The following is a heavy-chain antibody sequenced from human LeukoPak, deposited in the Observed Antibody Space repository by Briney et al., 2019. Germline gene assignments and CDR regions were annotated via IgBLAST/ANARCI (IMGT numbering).Heavy chain of an antibody. CDR2: IYYSGNT. Sequence: SQTLSPTCTVSGGSISSGDYYWSWIRQPPGKGLEWIGYIYYSGNTYYNPSLKSRVTISVDTSKNQFSLKLSSVTAADTAVYYCARLSGSYYPDYWGQGTLVTVSS. CDR3: ARLSGSYYPDY. D-gene: IGHD1-26*01. CDR1: GGSISSGDYY. J-gene: IGHJ4*02. V-gene: IGHV4-30-4*08.